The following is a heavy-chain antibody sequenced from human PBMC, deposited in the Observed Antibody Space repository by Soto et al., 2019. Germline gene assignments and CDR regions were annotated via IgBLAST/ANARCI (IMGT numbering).Heavy chain of an antibody. CDR1: GYSFIDYD. J-gene: IGHJ5*02. D-gene: IGHD6-19*01. V-gene: IGHV1-8*01. CDR2: MTPNSGNT. Sequence: QVQLVQSGAEVKKPGASVKVSCKASGYSFIDYDINWVRQATGQGLEWMGWMTPNSGNTGYAQKFQGRVTLTRDTSIGTAYMELSSLKFEDTAVYYCARNPYSSGLFDPWVQGTLVTVSS. CDR3: ARNPYSSGLFDP.